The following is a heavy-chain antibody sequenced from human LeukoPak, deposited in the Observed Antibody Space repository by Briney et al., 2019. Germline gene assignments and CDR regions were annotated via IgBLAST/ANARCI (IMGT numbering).Heavy chain of an antibody. J-gene: IGHJ3*01. CDR1: GFTFSSYG. CDR2: IRFDGSIK. D-gene: IGHD4-11*01. V-gene: IGHV3-30*02. Sequence: GGSLRLSCAASGFTFSSYGMHWVRQAPGKGLEWVAFIRFDGSIKYYADSVKGRFTISRDNSKNTLYLQMDSLRAEDTAIYYCANEYSKGDVWGQGTTVTVSS. CDR3: ANEYSKGDV.